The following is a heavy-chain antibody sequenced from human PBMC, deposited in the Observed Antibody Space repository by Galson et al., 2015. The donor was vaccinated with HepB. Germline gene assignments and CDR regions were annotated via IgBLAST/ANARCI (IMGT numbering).Heavy chain of an antibody. Sequence: SLRLSCAASGFTFSTYGMHWVRQAPGKGLEWVAIISYDGSNKFYADSVKGRFTISRDNSKNTLYLQMNSLRPEDAAVYYCAKETPRYNWNGDGYSDAFDFWGQGTMVTVSS. CDR2: ISYDGSNK. CDR1: GFTFSTYG. D-gene: IGHD1-1*01. V-gene: IGHV3-30*18. J-gene: IGHJ3*01. CDR3: AKETPRYNWNGDGYSDAFDF.